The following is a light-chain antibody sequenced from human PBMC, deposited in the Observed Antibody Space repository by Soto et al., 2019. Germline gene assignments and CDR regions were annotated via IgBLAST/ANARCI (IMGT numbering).Light chain of an antibody. V-gene: IGKV2-28*01. CDR1: QNLLHSNGYNY. Sequence: EIVLTQSPLSLPVTPGEPASISCRSSQNLLHSNGYNYLNWYLQKPAQSPQLLIYLGSNRASGVPDRFSGSGSGTDFTLTINRVEAEDVGLYFCAQGLATPFTFGGGTKVDIK. CDR2: LGS. CDR3: AQGLATPFT. J-gene: IGKJ4*01.